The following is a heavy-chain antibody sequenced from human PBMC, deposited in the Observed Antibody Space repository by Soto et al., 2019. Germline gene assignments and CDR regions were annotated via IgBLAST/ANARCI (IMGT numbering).Heavy chain of an antibody. J-gene: IGHJ6*02. V-gene: IGHV3-74*01. CDR3: TRQQGPAAGKRRNHFGPVDYYYYSMDV. Sequence: LRLSCAPSGFTFSSYWMPCVRQAPGKGLMWVSCINSDGSSTTYADSVKGRFTISRDNAKNTLYLQMNSLREEETAVYYCTRQQGPAAGKRRNHFGPVDYYYYSMDVWGQGTTVTVSS. CDR1: GFTFSSYW. D-gene: IGHD6-13*01. CDR2: INSDGSST.